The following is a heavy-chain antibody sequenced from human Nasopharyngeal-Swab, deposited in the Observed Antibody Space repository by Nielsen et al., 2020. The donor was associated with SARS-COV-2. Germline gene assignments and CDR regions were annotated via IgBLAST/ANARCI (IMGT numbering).Heavy chain of an antibody. CDR2: IYYSGST. D-gene: IGHD2-2*01. CDR3: ARERIVVVPAARPYYYGMDV. V-gene: IGHV4-31*03. J-gene: IGHJ6*02. Sequence: SETLSLTCTVSGDSISSSTNYWVWIRQHPGKGLEWIGYIYYSGSTYYNPSLKSRVTISVDTSKNQFSLKLSSVTAADTAVYYCARERIVVVPAARPYYYGMDVWGQGTTVTVSS. CDR1: GDSISSSTNY.